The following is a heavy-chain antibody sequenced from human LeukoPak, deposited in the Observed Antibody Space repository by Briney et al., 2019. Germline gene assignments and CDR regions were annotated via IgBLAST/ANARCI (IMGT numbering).Heavy chain of an antibody. CDR3: ARDPPGLTLGSPGDY. J-gene: IGHJ4*02. Sequence: ASVKVSCKASGYTFTSYGIAWVRQAPGQGLQWMGWISANNGDTSYSQKLQGRVTMTADTSTNTAYMELRSLTSDDTAVYYCARDPPGLTLGSPGDYWGQGTLVIVSS. V-gene: IGHV1-18*01. D-gene: IGHD3-16*01. CDR1: GYTFTSYG. CDR2: ISANNGDT.